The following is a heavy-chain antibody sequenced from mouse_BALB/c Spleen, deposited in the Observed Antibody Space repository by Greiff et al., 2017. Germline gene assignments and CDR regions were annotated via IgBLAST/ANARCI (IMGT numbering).Heavy chain of an antibody. Sequence: QVQLQQSGPGLVQPSQSLSITCTVSGFSLTSYGVHWVRQSPGKGLEWLGVIWSGGSTDYNAAFISRLSISKDNSKSQVFFKMNSLQANDTAIYYCARGVYYRYDPFAYWGQGTLVTVSA. D-gene: IGHD2-14*01. V-gene: IGHV2-2*02. J-gene: IGHJ3*01. CDR2: IWSGGST. CDR3: ARGVYYRYDPFAY. CDR1: GFSLTSYG.